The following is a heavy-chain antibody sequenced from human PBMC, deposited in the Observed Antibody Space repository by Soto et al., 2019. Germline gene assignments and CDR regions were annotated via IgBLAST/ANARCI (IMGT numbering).Heavy chain of an antibody. D-gene: IGHD3-22*01. V-gene: IGHV4-28*03. Sequence: PSETLSLTCAVSGYSISSSNWWGWIRQPPGKGLEWIGYIYYSGSTYYSPSLKSRVTMSVDTSKNQFSLKLSSVTAVDTAVYYCARAPQISGYYPDYFQPWGQGTLVTVSS. CDR3: ARAPQISGYYPDYFQP. J-gene: IGHJ1*01. CDR1: GYSISSSNW. CDR2: IYYSGST.